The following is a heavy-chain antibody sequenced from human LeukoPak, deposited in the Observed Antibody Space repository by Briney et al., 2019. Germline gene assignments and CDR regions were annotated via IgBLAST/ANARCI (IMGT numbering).Heavy chain of an antibody. V-gene: IGHV4-59*08. CDR2: ISYSGST. CDR3: ARLVYDSRGYYFDY. Sequence: SETLSLTCTVSGGSISNYYWSWIRQPPGKGLEWIGYISYSGSTNYNPSLRSRVTISIDTSKNQFSLKLSSVTAADTAVYHCARLVYDSRGYYFDYCGQGTLFTVSS. D-gene: IGHD3-22*01. CDR1: GGSISNYY. J-gene: IGHJ4*02.